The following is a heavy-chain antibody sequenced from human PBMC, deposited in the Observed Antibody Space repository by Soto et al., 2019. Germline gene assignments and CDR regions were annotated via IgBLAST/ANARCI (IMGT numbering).Heavy chain of an antibody. CDR1: GGTFSSYT. Sequence: SVKVSCKASGGTFSSYTIGWVRQTPGQGLEWMGGIIPMFRAPNYAQKFQGRVTITADESTTTAYMELSSLRSEDTAVYYCARVGEYSRSSFDYWGQGTLVTVSS. CDR3: ARVGEYSRSSFDY. J-gene: IGHJ4*02. D-gene: IGHD6-6*01. CDR2: IIPMFRAP. V-gene: IGHV1-69*13.